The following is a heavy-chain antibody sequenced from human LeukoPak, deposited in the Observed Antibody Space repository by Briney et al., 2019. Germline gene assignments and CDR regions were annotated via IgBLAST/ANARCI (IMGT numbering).Heavy chain of an antibody. CDR2: IKSKTDGGTT. Sequence: GGSLRLSCAASGFTFSNAWMSWVRQAPGKGLEWVGRIKSKTDGGTTDYAAPVKGRFTISRDNSKNTLYLQMNSLRAEDTAVYYCARDLGITIFGVVIRKGYDYWGQGTLVTVSS. V-gene: IGHV3-15*01. J-gene: IGHJ4*02. CDR3: ARDLGITIFGVVIRKGYDY. CDR1: GFTFSNAW. D-gene: IGHD3-3*01.